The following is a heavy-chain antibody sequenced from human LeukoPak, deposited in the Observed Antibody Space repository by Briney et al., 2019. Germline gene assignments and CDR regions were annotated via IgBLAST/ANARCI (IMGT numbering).Heavy chain of an antibody. CDR2: IYYSGST. D-gene: IGHD3-3*01. CDR1: GGSISSSSYY. CDR3: AREDSPTYYDFWSGYYGNYYFDY. J-gene: IGHJ4*02. V-gene: IGHV4-39*02. Sequence: SETLSLTCTVSGGSISSSSYYWGWIRQPPGKGLEWIGSIYYSGSTYYNPSLKSRATISVDTSKNQLSLKLSSVTAADTAVYYCAREDSPTYYDFWSGYYGNYYFDYWGQGTLVTVSS.